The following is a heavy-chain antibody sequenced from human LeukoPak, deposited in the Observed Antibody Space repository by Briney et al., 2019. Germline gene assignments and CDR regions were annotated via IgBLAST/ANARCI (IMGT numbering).Heavy chain of an antibody. CDR3: AKDRGRTGIQLELGY. D-gene: IGHD1-1*01. CDR2: ISSSGGST. V-gene: IGHV3-23*01. Sequence: GGSLRLSCAASGFTFSIYAMSWVRQAPGKGLEWVPAISSSGGSTYSADSVKGRFTISRDNPKNTLYLQMNSLRAADTAVYYCAKDRGRTGIQLELGYWGQGTLVTVSS. CDR1: GFTFSIYA. J-gene: IGHJ4*02.